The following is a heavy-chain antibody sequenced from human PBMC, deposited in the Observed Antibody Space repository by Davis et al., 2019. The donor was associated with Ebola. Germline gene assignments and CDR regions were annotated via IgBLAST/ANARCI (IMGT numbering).Heavy chain of an antibody. Sequence: GESLKISCAASGFTFSSYAMSWVRQAPGKGLEWVSAISGSGGSTYYADSVKGRFTISRDNSKNTLYLQMNSLRAEDTAVYYCAKGGMTTVKAYYYYYYMDVWGKGTTVTVSS. CDR3: AKGGMTTVKAYYYYYYMDV. D-gene: IGHD4-11*01. CDR1: GFTFSSYA. J-gene: IGHJ6*03. CDR2: ISGSGGST. V-gene: IGHV3-23*01.